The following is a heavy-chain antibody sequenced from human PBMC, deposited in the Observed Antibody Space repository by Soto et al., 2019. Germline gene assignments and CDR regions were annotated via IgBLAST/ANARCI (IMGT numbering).Heavy chain of an antibody. Sequence: QVQLVESGGGVVQPGRSLRVSCAASGFTFSNYAMHWVRQAPGKGLEWVAVVSYDGSKQFYADSVEGRFTISRDSSKSTVDLHMDNLRDEGTAVYYCARDRVYYYDNSGYYNFEYWGPGTLVTVSS. D-gene: IGHD3-22*01. CDR3: ARDRVYYYDNSGYYNFEY. CDR1: GFTFSNYA. J-gene: IGHJ4*02. V-gene: IGHV3-30-3*01. CDR2: VSYDGSKQ.